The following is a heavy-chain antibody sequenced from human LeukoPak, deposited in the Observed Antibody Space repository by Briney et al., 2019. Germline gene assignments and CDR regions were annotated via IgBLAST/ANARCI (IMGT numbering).Heavy chain of an antibody. CDR2: INTDGNNT. D-gene: IGHD2-2*02. V-gene: IGHV3-74*01. Sequence: GSLRLSCAASGFTFSTYWMHWVRQAPGKGLVWVSRINTDGNNTNYADSVKGRFTISRDNAKNTLYLQMNSLRAEDTAVYYCTREVYCSSTSCYTRYFDYWGQGTLVTVSS. CDR3: TREVYCSSTSCYTRYFDY. CDR1: GFTFSTYW. J-gene: IGHJ4*02.